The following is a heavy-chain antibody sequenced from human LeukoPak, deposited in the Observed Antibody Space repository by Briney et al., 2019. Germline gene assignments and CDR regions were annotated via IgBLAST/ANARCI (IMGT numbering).Heavy chain of an antibody. CDR3: ARGARYCSSTSCLKYYYYGMDV. J-gene: IGHJ6*02. CDR1: GGSISSGGYS. CDR2: IYHSGST. V-gene: IGHV4-30-2*01. Sequence: SETLSLTCAVSGGSISSGGYSWSWIRQPPGKGLEWIGYIYHSGSTYYNPSLKSRVTISVDRSKNQFSLKLSSVTAADTAVYYCARGARYCSSTSCLKYYYYGMDVWGQGTTVTVSS. D-gene: IGHD2-2*01.